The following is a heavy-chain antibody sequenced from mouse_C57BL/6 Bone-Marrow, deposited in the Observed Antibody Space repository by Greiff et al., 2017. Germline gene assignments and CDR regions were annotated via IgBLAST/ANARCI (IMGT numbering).Heavy chain of an antibody. J-gene: IGHJ1*03. D-gene: IGHD2-1*01. CDR3: ARVEGNYSDWYFDV. CDR1: GYSITSGYY. V-gene: IGHV3-6*01. Sequence: DVQLQESGPGLVKPSQSLSLTCSVTGYSITSGYYWNWIRQFPGNKLEWMGYISYDGSNNYNPSLKNRISITRDTSKNQFFLKLNSVTTEDTATYYCARVEGNYSDWYFDVWGTGTTVTVSS. CDR2: ISYDGSN.